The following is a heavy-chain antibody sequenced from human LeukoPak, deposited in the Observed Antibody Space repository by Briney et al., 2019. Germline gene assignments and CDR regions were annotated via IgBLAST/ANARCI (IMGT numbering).Heavy chain of an antibody. CDR3: ARGSPTDAMSIVGPWGDFDY. D-gene: IGHD1-26*01. CDR2: INPSGGST. J-gene: IGHJ4*02. CDR1: GYTFTSYY. Sequence: ASVKVSCKASGYTFTSYYMHWVRQAPGQGLEWMGIINPSGGSTSYAQKFQGRVTMTTDTSTSTAYMDLRSLRSDDTAVYYCARGSPTDAMSIVGPWGDFDYWGQGTLVTVSS. V-gene: IGHV1-46*01.